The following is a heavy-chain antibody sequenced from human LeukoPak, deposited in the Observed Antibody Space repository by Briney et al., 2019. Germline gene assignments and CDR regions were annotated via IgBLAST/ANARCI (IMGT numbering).Heavy chain of an antibody. J-gene: IGHJ4*02. CDR2: IRYDGSNK. Sequence: PGGSLRLSCAASGFTFSSYGMHWVRQAPGKGLERVAFIRYDGSNKYYADSVKGRFTISRDNSKNTLYLQMNSLRAEDTAVDYCAKGLDQYYYDSSGYYADYWGQGTLVTVSS. D-gene: IGHD3-22*01. CDR1: GFTFSSYG. V-gene: IGHV3-30*02. CDR3: AKGLDQYYYDSSGYYADY.